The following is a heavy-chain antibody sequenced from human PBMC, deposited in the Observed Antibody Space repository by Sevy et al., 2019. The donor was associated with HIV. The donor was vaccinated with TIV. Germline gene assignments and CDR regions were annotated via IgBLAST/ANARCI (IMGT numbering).Heavy chain of an antibody. J-gene: IGHJ3*02. CDR2: ISSSSSTI. CDR3: ARDLDGGNWGHAFDI. Sequence: GGSLRLSCAASGFTSSSYSMNWVRQAPGKGLEWVSYISSSSSTIYYADSVKGRFTISRDNAKNSLYLQMNSLRDEDTAVYYCARDLDGGNWGHAFDIWGQGTMVTVSS. CDR1: GFTSSSYS. V-gene: IGHV3-48*02. D-gene: IGHD7-27*01.